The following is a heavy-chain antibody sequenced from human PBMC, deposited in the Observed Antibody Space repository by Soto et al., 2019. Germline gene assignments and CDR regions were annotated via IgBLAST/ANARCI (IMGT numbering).Heavy chain of an antibody. CDR2: IYYSGST. J-gene: IGHJ5*02. CDR1: GDSISSSTYY. CDR3: ARLKAIPWWFAP. Sequence: QLQLQESGPGLVKPSETLSLTCTVSGDSISSSTYYWGWIRQSPGKGLEWIGCIYYSGSTYYSPYLESRITMNVDASKNQCALRLSSVTTADTAVYYCARLKAIPWWFAPWGPGALVIVSS. V-gene: IGHV4-39*01. D-gene: IGHD2-21*01.